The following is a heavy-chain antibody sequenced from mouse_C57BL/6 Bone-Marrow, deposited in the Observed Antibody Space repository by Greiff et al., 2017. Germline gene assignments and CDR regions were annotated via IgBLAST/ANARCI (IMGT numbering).Heavy chain of an antibody. CDR3: AKNPYGSSNYWYFDV. Sequence: VKLQESGPGLVQPSQSLSITCTVSGFSFTSYGVHWVRQPPGKGLEWLGVIWSGGSTDYNAAFISRLGISKDNSKGQVFFKMNSLQADDTAIYYCAKNPYGSSNYWYFDVWGTGTTVTVSS. V-gene: IGHV2-4*01. CDR2: IWSGGST. J-gene: IGHJ1*03. CDR1: GFSFTSYG. D-gene: IGHD1-1*01.